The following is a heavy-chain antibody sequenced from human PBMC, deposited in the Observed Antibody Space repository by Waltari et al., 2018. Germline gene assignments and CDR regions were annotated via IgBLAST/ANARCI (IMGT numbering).Heavy chain of an antibody. CDR1: GGILRDYA. J-gene: IGHJ6*02. D-gene: IGHD3-3*01. Sequence: QVQLVQSGAEVRKPGSSVRVSCRASGGILRDYALSWVRQAPGQALEWMAGIIPIFRATNYAQKFQGRVTIVADESTSVVYLDLSGLTSEDTAVYYYARGTNPLLISSTIFGVVNNYYYALDVWGQGTTVSVSS. CDR3: ARGTNPLLISSTIFGVVNNYYYALDV. V-gene: IGHV1-69*01. CDR2: IIPIFRAT.